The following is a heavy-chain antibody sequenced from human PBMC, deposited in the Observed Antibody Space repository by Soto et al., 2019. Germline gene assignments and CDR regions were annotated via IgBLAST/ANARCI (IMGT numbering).Heavy chain of an antibody. Sequence: LSVTWAIDFGFVRDYYWSLIRQPPGKGLEWIGEINHSGSTNYNPSLKSRVTISVDTSKNQFSLKLSSVTAADTAVYYCARGSGSYVNWGQGTLVTVSS. CDR3: ARGSGSYVN. J-gene: IGHJ4*02. D-gene: IGHD1-26*01. CDR1: FGFVRDYY. CDR2: INHSGST. V-gene: IGHV4-34*01.